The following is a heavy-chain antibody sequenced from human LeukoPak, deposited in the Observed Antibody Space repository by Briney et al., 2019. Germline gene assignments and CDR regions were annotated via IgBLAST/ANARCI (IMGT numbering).Heavy chain of an antibody. CDR2: ISGSGDRT. CDR3: VRGGYCSCTSCAHYDGMDV. J-gene: IGHJ6*02. D-gene: IGHD2-2*01. CDR1: GFSFANSV. Sequence: GGSLRLSCAASGFSFANSVISWIRQAPGKGPEWVSAISGSGDRTDYADSVRGRFTISRDNSMNTLYMQMNSLRGEDAAVYYCVRGGYCSCTSCAHYDGMDVWGQGTTVTVSS. V-gene: IGHV3-23*01.